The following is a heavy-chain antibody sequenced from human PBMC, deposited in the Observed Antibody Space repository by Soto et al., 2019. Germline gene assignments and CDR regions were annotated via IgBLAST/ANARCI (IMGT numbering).Heavy chain of an antibody. Sequence: SETLSLTCSVSGGSISGYYWTWIRQSPGKGLEWIGYIYYNGDTKYNPSLKSRVTISVDRSGSQFSLRLSSVTAADSAVYYCARTSGSRSLNLSFYMDVWGKGTTVTVSS. V-gene: IGHV4-59*08. CDR2: IYYNGDT. CDR1: GGSISGYY. J-gene: IGHJ6*03. CDR3: ARTSGSRSLNLSFYMDV.